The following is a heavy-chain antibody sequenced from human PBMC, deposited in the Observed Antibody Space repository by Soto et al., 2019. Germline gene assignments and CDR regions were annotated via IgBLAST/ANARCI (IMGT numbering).Heavy chain of an antibody. D-gene: IGHD3-22*01. J-gene: IGHJ6*02. CDR2: IYYSGST. Sequence: SETLSLTCTVSGGSISSYYWSWIRQPPGKGLEWIGYIYYSGSTNYNPSLKSRVTISVDTSKNQFSLKLSSVTAADTAVYYCARGTVDYDSSGYYYYGMDVWGQGTTVTVSS. V-gene: IGHV4-59*01. CDR1: GGSISSYY. CDR3: ARGTVDYDSSGYYYYGMDV.